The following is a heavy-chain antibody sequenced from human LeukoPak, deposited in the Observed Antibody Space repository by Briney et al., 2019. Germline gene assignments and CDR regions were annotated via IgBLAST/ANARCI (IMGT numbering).Heavy chain of an antibody. CDR2: ISYDGGNK. CDR1: GFTFSSYV. D-gene: IGHD3-10*01. CDR3: ARDFYNSGSFGH. J-gene: IGHJ5*02. V-gene: IGHV3-30*14. Sequence: RTGGSLRLSCAASGFTFSSYVIHWVRQAPGKGLEWVAVISYDGGNKYYTDSVKGRFTMSRDNSKNTLYLQMNSLRAEDTAIYYCARDFYNSGSFGHWGQGTLVTVTS.